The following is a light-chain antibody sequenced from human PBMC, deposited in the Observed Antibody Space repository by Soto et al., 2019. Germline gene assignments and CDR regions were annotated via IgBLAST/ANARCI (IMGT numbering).Light chain of an antibody. J-gene: IGKJ1*01. CDR2: GAS. CDR3: QQYNNWPPGK. V-gene: IGKV3-20*01. Sequence: IMLTQSPGALSLSPAVRFTLSGRAIQSVSSSSLAWYQQKPGQAPRLLIYGASSRATGIPDRFSCSGSGTDFTLTMGCLQSEDFAVYYRQQYNNWPPGKFGEGTKVDI. CDR1: QSVSSSS.